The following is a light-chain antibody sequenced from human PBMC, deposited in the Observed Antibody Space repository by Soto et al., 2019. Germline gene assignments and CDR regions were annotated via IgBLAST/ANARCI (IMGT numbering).Light chain of an antibody. CDR3: QQYYKSPRT. Sequence: EIVLTQYPATLSLSPGERATLSCRASEDSFSIAAWNQQTPGLAPRLLFYGASTRATGLPARCSGTGSGTEFTLTINIQQAEFSADYYCQQYYKSPRTFGQGTRLEIK. CDR2: GAS. V-gene: IGKV3-15*01. CDR1: EDSFSI. J-gene: IGKJ5*01.